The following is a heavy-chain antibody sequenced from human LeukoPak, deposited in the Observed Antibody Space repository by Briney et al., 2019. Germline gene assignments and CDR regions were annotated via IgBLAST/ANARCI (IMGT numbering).Heavy chain of an antibody. Sequence: SETLSLTCTVSGGSISSYYWSWIRQPPGKGLEWIGYIYYSGSTNYNPSLKSRVTISVDTSKNQFSLKLSFVTAADTAVYYCARYVDTAMVFGVRRGYYYYMDVWGKGTTVTVSS. CDR1: GGSISSYY. D-gene: IGHD5-18*01. J-gene: IGHJ6*03. CDR2: IYYSGST. V-gene: IGHV4-59*01. CDR3: ARYVDTAMVFGVRRGYYYYMDV.